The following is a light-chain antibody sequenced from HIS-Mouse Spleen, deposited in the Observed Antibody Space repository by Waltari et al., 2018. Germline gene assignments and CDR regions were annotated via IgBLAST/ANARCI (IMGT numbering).Light chain of an antibody. CDR2: LGS. J-gene: IGKJ3*01. CDR3: MQALQTPK. CDR1: QSLLHSNGYNY. Sequence: DIVMTQSPLSLPVTPGEPASISCRSSQSLLHSNGYNYLDWYLQKPGQSPQLLIYLGSNRASGVPDRFSGSGSGTDCTLKISRVEAEDVGVYYCMQALQTPKFGPGTKVDIK. V-gene: IGKV2-28*01.